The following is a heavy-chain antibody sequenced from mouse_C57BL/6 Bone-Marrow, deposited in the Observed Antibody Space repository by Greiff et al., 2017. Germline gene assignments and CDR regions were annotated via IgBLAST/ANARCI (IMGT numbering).Heavy chain of an antibody. D-gene: IGHD1-1*01. CDR3: ARDDYGSSYWYFDV. CDR1: GYTFTSYW. Sequence: QVQLQQPGAELVMPGASVKLSCKASGYTFTSYWMHWVKQRPGQGLEWIGEIDSSDSYTNYNQKFKGKSTLTVDKSSSTAYMQLSSLTSEDSAVYYCARDDYGSSYWYFDVWGTGTTVTVSS. V-gene: IGHV1-69*01. CDR2: IDSSDSYT. J-gene: IGHJ1*03.